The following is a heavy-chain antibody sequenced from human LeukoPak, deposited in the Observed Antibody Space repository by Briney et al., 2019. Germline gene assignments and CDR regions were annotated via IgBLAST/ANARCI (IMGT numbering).Heavy chain of an antibody. CDR3: AKVRLWVAVAGGYFDY. D-gene: IGHD6-19*01. V-gene: IGHV3-30*18. J-gene: IGHJ4*02. Sequence: PGGSLRLSCAASGFTFSSYGMHWVRQAPGKGLEWVAVISYDGSNKYYADSVKGRFTISRDNSKNTLYLQMNSLRAEDTAVYYCAKVRLWVAVAGGYFDYWGQGTLVTVSS. CDR2: ISYDGSNK. CDR1: GFTFSSYG.